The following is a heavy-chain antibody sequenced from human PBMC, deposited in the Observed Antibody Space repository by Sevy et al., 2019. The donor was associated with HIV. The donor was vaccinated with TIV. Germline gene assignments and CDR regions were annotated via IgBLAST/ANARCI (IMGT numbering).Heavy chain of an antibody. CDR2: ISRDGSVI. CDR1: GFTFDDYA. CDR3: AKAYGMAAVGFFGH. J-gene: IGHJ4*02. V-gene: IGHV3-43D*03. D-gene: IGHD6-13*01. Sequence: GGYLRLSCAASGFTFDDYAMHWVRQVPGKGLEWVCLISRDGSVIYYADTVKGRFSISRDNSKNSLYLQMNSLRPEDTALYYCAKAYGMAAVGFFGHWGQGTLVTVSS.